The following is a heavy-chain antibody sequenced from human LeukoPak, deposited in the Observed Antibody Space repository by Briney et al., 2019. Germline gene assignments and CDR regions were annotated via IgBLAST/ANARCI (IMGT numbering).Heavy chain of an antibody. CDR3: ARDLSTYYCIDY. Sequence: GGSLRLSCAASGFNFNSYAIHWVRQAPGKGLERVAFISYDGNIKYYADSVKGRFTISRDNSKNMVYLQMNSLRAEDTAVYHCARDLSTYYCIDYWGQGALVTVSS. CDR2: ISYDGNIK. J-gene: IGHJ4*02. V-gene: IGHV3-30-3*01. CDR1: GFNFNSYA. D-gene: IGHD2-15*01.